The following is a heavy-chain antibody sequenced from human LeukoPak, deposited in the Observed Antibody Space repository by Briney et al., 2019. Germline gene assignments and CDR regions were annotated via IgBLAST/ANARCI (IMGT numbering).Heavy chain of an antibody. D-gene: IGHD3-22*01. CDR3: ARELMYYYDSSGSTYYFAY. Sequence: GGSLRLSCAASGFTFSSYWMSWVRQAPGKGLEWVANIKQDGSEKYYVDSVKGRFTISRDNAKNSLYLQMNSLRAEDTAVYYCARELMYYYDSSGSTYYFAYWGHGTLVTVSS. CDR2: IKQDGSEK. J-gene: IGHJ4*01. V-gene: IGHV3-7*01. CDR1: GFTFSSYW.